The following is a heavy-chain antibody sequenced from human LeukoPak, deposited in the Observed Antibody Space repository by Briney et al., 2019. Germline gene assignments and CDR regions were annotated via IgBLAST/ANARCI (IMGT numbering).Heavy chain of an antibody. J-gene: IGHJ4*02. Sequence: LSLTCTVSGGSISSYYWSWIRQAPGKGLEWVSYISSSGSTIYYADSVKGRFTISRDNAKNSLYLQMNSLRAEDTAVYYCARDLQERGYFDYWGQGTLVTVSS. CDR3: ARDLQERGYFDY. CDR1: GGSISSYY. D-gene: IGHD5-24*01. V-gene: IGHV3-11*01. CDR2: ISSSGSTI.